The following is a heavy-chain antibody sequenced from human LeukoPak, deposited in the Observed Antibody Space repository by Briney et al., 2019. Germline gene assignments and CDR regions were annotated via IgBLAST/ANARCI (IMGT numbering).Heavy chain of an antibody. CDR2: ITSSSYI. J-gene: IGHJ4*02. D-gene: IGHD1-26*01. Sequence: PGGSLRLSCAASGFTLSSYTMNWVRQAPGKGLEWVSSITSSSYIYYADSVKGRFIISRDNAKNSLYLQMDSLRAEDTAVYYCASGWEHDYWGQGTLVTVSS. V-gene: IGHV3-21*01. CDR3: ASGWEHDY. CDR1: GFTLSSYT.